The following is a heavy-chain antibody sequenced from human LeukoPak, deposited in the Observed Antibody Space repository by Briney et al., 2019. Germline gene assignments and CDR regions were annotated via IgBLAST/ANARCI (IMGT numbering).Heavy chain of an antibody. V-gene: IGHV4-4*09. J-gene: IGHJ4*02. CDR1: GGSISNAY. Sequence: SETQSLTCTVSGGSISNAYWSWIRQPPGRGLEWIGYIYPSGSTNYHPSLKSRVTISVDTSKNHFALNLSSVTAADTAVYYCAKSYFDYSTYYSYYFNLWGQGALVTVSS. CDR2: IYPSGST. D-gene: IGHD4-11*01. CDR3: AKSYFDYSTYYSYYFNL.